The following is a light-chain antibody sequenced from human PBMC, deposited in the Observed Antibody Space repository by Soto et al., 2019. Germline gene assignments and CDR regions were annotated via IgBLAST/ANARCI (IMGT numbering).Light chain of an antibody. CDR2: SNK. CDR1: GSNIGSNT. Sequence: QSVLTQPPSASGTPGQRVTISCSGSGSNIGSNTVNWYQQLPGTAPKLLIYSNKQRPSGVPDRFSGSKSGTSASLAISGLQSEDEDDYYCAAWDDSLNGYVFGTGTKVTVL. CDR3: AAWDDSLNGYV. J-gene: IGLJ1*01. V-gene: IGLV1-44*01.